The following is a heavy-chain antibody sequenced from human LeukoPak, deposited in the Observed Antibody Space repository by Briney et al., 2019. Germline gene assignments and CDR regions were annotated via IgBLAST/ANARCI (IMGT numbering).Heavy chain of an antibody. V-gene: IGHV3-20*04. J-gene: IGHJ4*02. Sequence: GGSLRLSCTASGFTFNAYAMNWVRQAPGKGLEWVSGINWNGGSTDYADSVKGRFTISRDNAKNSLYLEMNSLRVEDTAFYYCARVERGATTDYWGQGTLVTVSS. CDR1: GFTFNAYA. CDR3: ARVERGATTDY. CDR2: INWNGGST. D-gene: IGHD1-26*01.